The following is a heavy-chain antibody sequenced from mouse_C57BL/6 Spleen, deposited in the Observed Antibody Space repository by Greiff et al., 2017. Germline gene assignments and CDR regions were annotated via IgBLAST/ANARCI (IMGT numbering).Heavy chain of an antibody. CDR3: ARAGLPWFAY. V-gene: IGHV1-18*01. CDR2: INPNNGGT. J-gene: IGHJ3*01. CDR1: GYTFTDYN. Sequence: EVMLVESGPELVKPGASVKIPCKASGYTFTDYNMDWVKQSHGKSLEWIGDINPNNGGTIYNQKFKGKATLTVDKSSSTAYMELRSLTSEDTAVYYCARAGLPWFAYWGQGTLVTVSA.